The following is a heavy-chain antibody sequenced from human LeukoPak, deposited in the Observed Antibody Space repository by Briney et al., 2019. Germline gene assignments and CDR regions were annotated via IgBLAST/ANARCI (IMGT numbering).Heavy chain of an antibody. Sequence: PSGPLSLTCTVSGGSVSSSSYYWGWIRQPPGKGLEWIGILYYSVSTYYNPSLKSRVTISVDTSKNQFSLKLSSVPAADTAVYYCARHTKEYYDSSGYYGLVAFDIWGQGTMVTVSS. CDR3: ARHTKEYYDSSGYYGLVAFDI. CDR1: GGSVSSSSYY. V-gene: IGHV4-39*01. D-gene: IGHD3-22*01. CDR2: LYYSVST. J-gene: IGHJ3*02.